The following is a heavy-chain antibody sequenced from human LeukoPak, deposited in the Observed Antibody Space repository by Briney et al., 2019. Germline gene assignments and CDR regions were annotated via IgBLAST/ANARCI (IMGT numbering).Heavy chain of an antibody. CDR1: GYSFTSYW. J-gene: IGHJ6*03. Sequence: KGGESLKISCKGSGYSFTSYWIGWVRQMPGKGLEWMGIIYPGGSDTRYSPSFQGQVTISADKSISTAYLQWSSLKASDTAMYYCARQAPNRITMVRGVQYYYYYYYMDVWGKGTTVTVSS. D-gene: IGHD3-10*01. CDR2: IYPGGSDT. CDR3: ARQAPNRITMVRGVQYYYYYYYMDV. V-gene: IGHV5-51*01.